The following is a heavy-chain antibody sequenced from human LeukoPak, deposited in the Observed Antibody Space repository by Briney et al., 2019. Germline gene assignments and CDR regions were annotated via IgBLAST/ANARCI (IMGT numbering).Heavy chain of an antibody. D-gene: IGHD6-13*01. CDR3: ARAYQHHFDY. CDR1: GDSVSSNSPA. Sequence: SQTLSLTCSISGDSVSSNSPAWNWIRQSPSRGLEWLGGTYYRSKWYNDYAVSVKGRITINPDTSKNQFSLQLNSVTPEDTAVYSCARAYQHHFDYWSQGTLVTVSS. CDR2: TYYRSKWYN. V-gene: IGHV6-1*01. J-gene: IGHJ4*02.